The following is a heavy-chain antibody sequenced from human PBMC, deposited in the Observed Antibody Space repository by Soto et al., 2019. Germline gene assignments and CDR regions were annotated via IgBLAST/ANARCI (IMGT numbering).Heavy chain of an antibody. Sequence: ASVKVSCKASGYTFTSYAMHWVHQAPGQRLEWMGWINVGNGNTKYSQKFQGRVTITRDTSASTAYMELSSLRSEDTAVYYCARERGGSTTPIRYGMDVWGQGTTVTVSS. CDR1: GYTFTSYA. V-gene: IGHV1-3*01. D-gene: IGHD1-26*01. CDR3: ARERGGSTTPIRYGMDV. CDR2: INVGNGNT. J-gene: IGHJ6*02.